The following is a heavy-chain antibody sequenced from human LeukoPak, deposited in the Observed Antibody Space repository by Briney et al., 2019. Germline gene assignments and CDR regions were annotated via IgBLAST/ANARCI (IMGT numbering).Heavy chain of an antibody. CDR2: VNTGTGNT. Sequence: ASVKVSCKASGYKFTDYAMYWVRQAPGQRFEWMGCVNTGTGNTAYSQNLQGRVTLTRDTSATTAHMELSSLTSEDTAVYYRVRDWGGSSAIWGQGTLVTVSS. CDR1: GYKFTDYA. V-gene: IGHV1-3*04. D-gene: IGHD2-21*01. CDR3: VRDWGGSSAI. J-gene: IGHJ4*02.